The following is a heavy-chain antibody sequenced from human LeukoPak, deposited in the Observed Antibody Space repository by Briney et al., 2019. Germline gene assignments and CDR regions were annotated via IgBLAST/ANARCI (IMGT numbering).Heavy chain of an antibody. V-gene: IGHV1-18*01. D-gene: IGHD6-19*01. J-gene: IGHJ4*02. Sequence: ASVKVSCRASGYTFTSYGISWVRQAPGQGLEWMGWISGYNGSTNYAQKFQGRVTMTTDTSTSTAYMELRSLRSDDTAVYYCARADIRAIASSGWYGFDYWGQGTLVTVSS. CDR2: ISGYNGST. CDR3: ARADIRAIASSGWYGFDY. CDR1: GYTFTSYG.